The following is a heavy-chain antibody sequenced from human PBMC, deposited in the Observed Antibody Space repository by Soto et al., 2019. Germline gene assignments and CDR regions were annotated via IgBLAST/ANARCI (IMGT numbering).Heavy chain of an antibody. J-gene: IGHJ4*02. CDR3: ASHDGSGYYSLGY. CDR1: GYTFTDYY. D-gene: IGHD3-22*01. Sequence: GASVKVSFKASGYTFTDYYMHWVRQAPGQGLEWMGWINPNSGGTNYAQKFQGRVTMTRDTSISTAYMELSRLRSDDTAMYYCASHDGSGYYSLGYWGQGTLVTVSS. CDR2: INPNSGGT. V-gene: IGHV1-2*02.